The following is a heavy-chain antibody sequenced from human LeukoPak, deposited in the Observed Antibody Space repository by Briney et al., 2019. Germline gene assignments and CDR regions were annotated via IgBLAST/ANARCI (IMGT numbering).Heavy chain of an antibody. J-gene: IGHJ6*03. D-gene: IGHD6-19*01. CDR2: TYYRSKWYN. CDR1: GDSVSSNSAA. Sequence: SQTLSLTCAISGDSVSSNSAAWNWIRQSPSRGLEWLGRTYYRSKWYNDYAVSVKSRITINPDTSKNQFSLQLNSVTPEDTAVYYCARSPVAGIGFHYYYYYYMDVWGKGTMVTVSS. CDR3: ARSPVAGIGFHYYYYYYMDV. V-gene: IGHV6-1*01.